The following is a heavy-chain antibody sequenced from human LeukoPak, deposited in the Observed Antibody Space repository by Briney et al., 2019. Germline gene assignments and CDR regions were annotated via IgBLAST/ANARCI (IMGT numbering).Heavy chain of an antibody. D-gene: IGHD1-26*01. CDR3: ASLSGSYSRGYFDY. CDR1: GFTFSSYA. Sequence: GGSLRLSCAASGFTFSSYAMSWVRQAPGKGLEWVSAISGSGGSTYYADSVKGRFTISRDNSKNTPYLQMNSLRAEDTAVYYCASLSGSYSRGYFDYWGQGTLVPVSS. V-gene: IGHV3-23*01. CDR2: ISGSGGST. J-gene: IGHJ4*02.